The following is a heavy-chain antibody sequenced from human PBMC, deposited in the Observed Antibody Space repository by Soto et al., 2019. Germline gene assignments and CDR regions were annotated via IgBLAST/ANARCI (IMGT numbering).Heavy chain of an antibody. Sequence: GGSLRLSCAASGFTVSSNYMSWVRQAPGKGLEWVSVIYSGGSTYYADSVKGRFTISRDNSKNTLYLQMNSLRAEDTAVYYCARRYYDSSGYYSGMDVWGQGTTVTVSS. J-gene: IGHJ6*02. CDR1: GFTVSSNY. D-gene: IGHD3-22*01. V-gene: IGHV3-66*01. CDR2: IYSGGST. CDR3: ARRYYDSSGYYSGMDV.